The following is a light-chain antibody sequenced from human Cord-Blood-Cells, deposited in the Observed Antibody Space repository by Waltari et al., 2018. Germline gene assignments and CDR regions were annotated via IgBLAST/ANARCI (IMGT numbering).Light chain of an antibody. CDR1: SSDAGRYNL. CDR3: CSYAGSSTLV. CDR2: EGS. V-gene: IGLV2-23*01. Sequence: QSALTQPASVSGSPGQSITISCTGTSSDAGRYNLVSWDQQHPGKAPQLMIYEGSKRPSGFSNRFSGSKSGNTASLTISGLQAEDEADYYCCSYAGSSTLVFGGGTKLTVL. J-gene: IGLJ2*01.